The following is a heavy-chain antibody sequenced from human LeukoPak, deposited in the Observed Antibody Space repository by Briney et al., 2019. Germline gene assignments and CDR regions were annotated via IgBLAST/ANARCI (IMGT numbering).Heavy chain of an antibody. D-gene: IGHD2-2*01. J-gene: IGHJ5*02. CDR3: ARRTHSIVVVPVARSGCFDP. Sequence: SETLSLTCAVCGGSFSGYYWSWIRQPPGKGLEWIGEINHSGSTNYNPSLKSRVTISLDTAKNQYSLKLSSVTAADTAVYYCARRTHSIVVVPVARSGCFDPWGQGTLVTVSS. V-gene: IGHV4-34*01. CDR1: GGSFSGYY. CDR2: INHSGST.